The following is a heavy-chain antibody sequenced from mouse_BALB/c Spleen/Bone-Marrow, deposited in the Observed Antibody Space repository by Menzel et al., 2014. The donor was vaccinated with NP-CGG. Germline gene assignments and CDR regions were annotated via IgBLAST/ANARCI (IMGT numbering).Heavy chain of an antibody. J-gene: IGHJ3*01. V-gene: IGHV3-6*01. CDR1: GYSITSGYY. CDR3: ARDFITTVVPFAY. Sequence: VQLKQSGPGLVKPSQSLSPTCSVTGYSITSGYYWNWIRQFPGNKLEWMGYISYDGSNNHNPSLKNRISITRDTSKNQFFLKSNSVTTEDTATYYCARDFITTVVPFAYWGQGTLVTVSA. CDR2: ISYDGSN. D-gene: IGHD1-1*01.